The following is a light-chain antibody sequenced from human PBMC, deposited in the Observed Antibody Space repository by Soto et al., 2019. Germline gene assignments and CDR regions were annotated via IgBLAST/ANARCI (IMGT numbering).Light chain of an antibody. CDR2: EVS. CDR3: SSKTSSSSPFV. CDR1: TSDVGAYNY. Sequence: QSALTQPASVSGSPGQSITISCTGSTSDVGAYNYVSWYKHHPGQAPQLMIYEVSNRPSGVSNRFSGSKSGNTASLTISGLQADDEGDYYCSSKTSSSSPFVVGTGTKVTV. J-gene: IGLJ1*01. V-gene: IGLV2-14*01.